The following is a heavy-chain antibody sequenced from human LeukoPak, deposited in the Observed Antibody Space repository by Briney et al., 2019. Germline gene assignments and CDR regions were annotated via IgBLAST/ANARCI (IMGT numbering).Heavy chain of an antibody. J-gene: IGHJ4*02. Sequence: GGSLRLSCAASGFTFSSYDMHWVRQATGEGLEWVSALGTAGDTFYPGSVKGRFSISRDNAKKSLFLQMNSLRVEDTAIYYCARQSTPHGNFDYWGQGTLVTVSS. D-gene: IGHD5-24*01. V-gene: IGHV3-13*01. CDR3: ARQSTPHGNFDY. CDR1: GFTFSSYD. CDR2: LGTAGDT.